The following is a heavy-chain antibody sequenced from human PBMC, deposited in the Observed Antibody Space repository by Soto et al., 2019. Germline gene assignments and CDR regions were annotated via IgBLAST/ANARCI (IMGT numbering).Heavy chain of an antibody. CDR1: GFTFSHHD. Sequence: SLRLSCAASGFTFSHHDMSWVRQAPGKGLEWVSAISGSGGRTHYADSVKGRFTISRDNSKNMLSLQMNSLRAEDTAVYHCAKGISSASSFDYWGQGTLVTVSS. D-gene: IGHD3-22*01. J-gene: IGHJ4*02. CDR2: ISGSGGRT. V-gene: IGHV3-23*01. CDR3: AKGISSASSFDY.